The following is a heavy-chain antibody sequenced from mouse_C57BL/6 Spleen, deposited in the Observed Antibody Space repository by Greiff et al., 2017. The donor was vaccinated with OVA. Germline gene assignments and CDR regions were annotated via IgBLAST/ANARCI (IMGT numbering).Heavy chain of an antibody. Sequence: EVMLVESGAELVKPGASVKLSCTASGFNIKDYYMHWVKQRTEQGLEWIGRIDPEDGETKYAPKFQGKATITADTSSNTAYLQLSSLTSEDTAVYYCARRYYYGSSYVAMDYWGQGTSVTVSS. CDR2: IDPEDGET. J-gene: IGHJ4*01. D-gene: IGHD1-1*01. V-gene: IGHV14-2*01. CDR1: GFNIKDYY. CDR3: ARRYYYGSSYVAMDY.